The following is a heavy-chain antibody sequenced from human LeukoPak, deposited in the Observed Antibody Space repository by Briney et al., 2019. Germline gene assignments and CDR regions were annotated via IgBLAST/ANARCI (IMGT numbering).Heavy chain of an antibody. CDR3: AKGRYSGSYGY. CDR1: GFTFGDYA. V-gene: IGHV3-43*02. CDR2: ISGDGGST. J-gene: IGHJ4*02. Sequence: GGSLRLSCTTSGFTFGDYAMHWVRQAPGKGLEWVSLISGDGGSTYYADSVKGRFTISRDNSKNSLYLQMNSLRTEDTALYYCAKGRYSGSYGYWGQGTLVTVSS. D-gene: IGHD1-26*01.